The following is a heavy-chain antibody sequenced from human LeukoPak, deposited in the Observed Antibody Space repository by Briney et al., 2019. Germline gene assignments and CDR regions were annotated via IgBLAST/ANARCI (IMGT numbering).Heavy chain of an antibody. CDR3: ARGRGSGFDP. V-gene: IGHV1-8*01. CDR1: GYTFTSYD. J-gene: IGHJ5*02. D-gene: IGHD3-10*01. Sequence: ASVKVSCKASGYTFTSYDFNWVRQATGQGLEWMEWMNPNSGNTGFTQKFQGRLTMTRNTSISTAYMELSSLRSEDTAVYYCARGRGSGFDPWGQGTLVTVSS. CDR2: MNPNSGNT.